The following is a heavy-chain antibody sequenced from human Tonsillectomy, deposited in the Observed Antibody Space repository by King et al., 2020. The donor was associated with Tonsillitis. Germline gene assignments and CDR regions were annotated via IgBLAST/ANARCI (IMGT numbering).Heavy chain of an antibody. CDR2: INWSGGST. CDR3: AREGAIVVVVAATRAFDI. D-gene: IGHD2-15*01. V-gene: IGHV3-20*04. J-gene: IGHJ3*02. Sequence: VQLVESGGGVVRPGGSLRLSCAASGFTFDDYAMSWVRQAPGKGLEWVSGINWSGGSTGYADSVKGRFTNSRDNAKNSLYLQMNSLRAEDTALYYCAREGAIVVVVAATRAFDIWGQGTMVTVSS. CDR1: GFTFDDYA.